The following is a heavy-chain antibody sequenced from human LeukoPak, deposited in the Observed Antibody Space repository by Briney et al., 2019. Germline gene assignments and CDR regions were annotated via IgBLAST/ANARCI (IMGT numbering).Heavy chain of an antibody. D-gene: IGHD3-16*01. CDR3: AKDWASTRFDAFDI. V-gene: IGHV3-30*02. CDR1: GFTFSSYG. CDR2: IRSDGSNK. J-gene: IGHJ3*02. Sequence: PGGSLRLSCAASGFTFSSYGIHWVRQAPGKGLEWVAFIRSDGSNKYYADSVKGRFTISRDNSKNTLYLQMNSLRAEDTAVYYCAKDWASTRFDAFDIWGQGTMVTVSS.